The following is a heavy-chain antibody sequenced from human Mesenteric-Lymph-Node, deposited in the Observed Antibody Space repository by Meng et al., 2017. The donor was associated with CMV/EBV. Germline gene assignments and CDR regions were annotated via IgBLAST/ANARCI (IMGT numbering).Heavy chain of an antibody. CDR1: GYTFTGYY. D-gene: IGHD1-1*01. CDR3: ARVLSSFEMETLPSPSKTPPPANNYGMDV. CDR2: INPNSGGT. J-gene: IGHJ6*02. Sequence: ASVKVSCKASGYTFTGYYMHWVRQAPGQGLEWMGWINPNSGGTNYAQKFQGRVTMTRDTSISTAYMELSRLRSDDTAVYYCARVLSSFEMETLPSPSKTPPPANNYGMDVWGQGTTVTVSS. V-gene: IGHV1-2*02.